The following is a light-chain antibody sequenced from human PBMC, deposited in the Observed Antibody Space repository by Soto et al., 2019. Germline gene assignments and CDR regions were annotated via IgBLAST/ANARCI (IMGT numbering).Light chain of an antibody. Sequence: EIVLTQSPGTLSLSPGERATLSCRASQSVSSSFLAWYQQKPGQAPRLLIYGASSRATGIPDRFSGSGSGTDFTLTISRLEPEDFAVYYCKQYDSSPWTFGQGPRWRSN. CDR3: KQYDSSPWT. V-gene: IGKV3-20*01. J-gene: IGKJ1*01. CDR1: QSVSSSF. CDR2: GAS.